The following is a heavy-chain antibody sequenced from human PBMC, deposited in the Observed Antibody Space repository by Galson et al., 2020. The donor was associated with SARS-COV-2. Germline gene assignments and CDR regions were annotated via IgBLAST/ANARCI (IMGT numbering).Heavy chain of an antibody. V-gene: IGHV3-66*01. J-gene: IGHJ1*01. CDR2: IYSGGST. CDR3: VGLRTPNQH. D-gene: IGHD3-16*01. Sequence: GESLKISCAASGLAVSSNYMSWVRQAPGKGLEWVSVIYSGGSTYYADSVKGRFTASRDNSKNTLYLQMNSLRADDTAVYYCVGLRTPNQHWGQDTLVTVSS. CDR1: GLAVSSNY.